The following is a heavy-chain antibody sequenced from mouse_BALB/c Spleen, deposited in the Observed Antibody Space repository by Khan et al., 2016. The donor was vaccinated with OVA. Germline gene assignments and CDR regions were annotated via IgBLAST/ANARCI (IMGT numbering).Heavy chain of an antibody. V-gene: IGHV9-3-1*01. CDR1: GYTFTNYG. Sequence: QIQVVQSGPELKKPGETVKISCKASGYTFTNYGMNWVKQAPGKGLKWMGWINTYTGEPTYADDFKGRFAFSLETSASTAYLQINKLKNEDTATCICARMRPCWYFSGWGAGTTVTVSS. CDR3: ARMRPCWYFSG. J-gene: IGHJ1*01. CDR2: INTYTGEP.